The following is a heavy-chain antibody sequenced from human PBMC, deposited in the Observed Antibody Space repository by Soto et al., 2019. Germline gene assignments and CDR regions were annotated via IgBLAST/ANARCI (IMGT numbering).Heavy chain of an antibody. J-gene: IGHJ6*02. V-gene: IGHV4-59*01. D-gene: IGHD2-15*01. CDR3: ARESIVTYGMDV. CDR2: IYYSGST. CDR1: GGSISSYY. Sequence: QVQLQESGPGLVKPSETLSLTCTVSGGSISSYYWSWIRQPPGKGLEWIGYIYYSGSTNYNPSLKSRVTISVDTSKNQFSLKLSSVTAADTAVYYCARESIVTYGMDVWGQGTTVTVSS.